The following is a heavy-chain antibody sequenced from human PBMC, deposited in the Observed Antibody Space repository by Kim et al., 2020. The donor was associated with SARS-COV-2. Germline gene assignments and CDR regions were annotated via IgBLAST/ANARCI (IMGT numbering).Heavy chain of an antibody. CDR3: ARSPSYMVRGVFDY. Sequence: SETLSLTCAVYGGSFSGYYWSWIRQPPGKGLEWIGEINHSGSTNYNPSLKSRVTISVDTSKNQFSLKLSSVTAADTAVYYCARSPSYMVRGVFDYWGQGT. J-gene: IGHJ4*02. CDR2: INHSGST. CDR1: GGSFSGYY. V-gene: IGHV4-34*01. D-gene: IGHD3-10*01.